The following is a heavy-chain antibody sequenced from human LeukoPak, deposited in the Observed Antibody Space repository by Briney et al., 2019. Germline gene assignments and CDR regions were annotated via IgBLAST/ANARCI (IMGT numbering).Heavy chain of an antibody. CDR1: GYTFSDSY. Sequence: GASVKVSCQTSGYTFSDSYLNWVRQAPGQGLEWMGWINPYSGALISAQSLQGRLTMTWDTSTGTAYMELTRLTSDDTAVYYCATATVTHTRDPWGQGTLVTVSS. D-gene: IGHD1-1*01. CDR3: ATATVTHTRDP. CDR2: INPYSGAL. J-gene: IGHJ5*02. V-gene: IGHV1-2*02.